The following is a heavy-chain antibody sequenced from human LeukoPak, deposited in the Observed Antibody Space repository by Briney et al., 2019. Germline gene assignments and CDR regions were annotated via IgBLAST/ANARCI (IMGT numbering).Heavy chain of an antibody. CDR1: GGTFSSYA. CDR3: ARDGGYSSSFGY. J-gene: IGHJ4*02. V-gene: IGHV1-69*05. CDR2: IIPIFGTA. D-gene: IGHD6-6*01. Sequence: GASVKVSCKASGGTFSSYAISWVRQAPGQGLEWMGGIIPIFGTANYAQKFQGRVTITTDESTSTAYMELSSLRSEDTAMYYCARDGGYSSSFGYWGQGTLVTVSS.